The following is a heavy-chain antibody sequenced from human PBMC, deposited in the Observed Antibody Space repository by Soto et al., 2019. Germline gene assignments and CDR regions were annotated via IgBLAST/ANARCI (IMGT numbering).Heavy chain of an antibody. Sequence: PVGSLRLSCAASGFTFSSRAMGWVRQAPGMGPEWVSGISGSGGSTYYADSVKGRFTISRDNSKNTLYLQMNSLRAEDTAVYYCVLPSGGCGSHICYAALFDYRGQGALVTV. CDR1: GFTFSSRA. D-gene: IGHD2-2*01. J-gene: IGHJ4*02. V-gene: IGHV3-23*01. CDR2: ISGSGGST. CDR3: VLPSGGCGSHICYAALFDY.